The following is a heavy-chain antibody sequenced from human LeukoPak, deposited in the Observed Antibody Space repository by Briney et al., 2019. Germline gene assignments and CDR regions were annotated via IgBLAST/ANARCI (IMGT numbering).Heavy chain of an antibody. CDR3: ARGKMATKWVDY. CDR2: IRYDGSNK. D-gene: IGHD5-24*01. V-gene: IGHV3-30*02. Sequence: GGSLRLSCAASGFTFSSYGMHWVRQAPGKGLEWVAFIRYDGSNKYYADSVKGRFTISRDNAKNSLYLQMNSLRAEDTAVYYCARGKMATKWVDYWGQGTLVTVSS. CDR1: GFTFSSYG. J-gene: IGHJ4*02.